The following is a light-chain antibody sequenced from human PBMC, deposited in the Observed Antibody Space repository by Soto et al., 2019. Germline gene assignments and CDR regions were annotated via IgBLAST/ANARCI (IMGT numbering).Light chain of an antibody. CDR1: QSISSW. Sequence: DIQMTQSPSTLSASVGDRVTITCRASQSISSWLAWYQQKPGKAPKLLIYKASSLESGVPSRFSGSGSGTELTLTISGLQPDDVATYYCQQYNSAPWTFGQGTKVEVK. CDR2: KAS. CDR3: QQYNSAPWT. J-gene: IGKJ1*01. V-gene: IGKV1-5*03.